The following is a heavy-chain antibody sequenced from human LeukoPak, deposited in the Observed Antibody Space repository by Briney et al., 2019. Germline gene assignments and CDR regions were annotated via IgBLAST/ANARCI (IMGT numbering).Heavy chain of an antibody. V-gene: IGHV3-30*18. CDR3: AKGYSGYDATFDY. Sequence: GGSLRLSCAASGFTFSNYGMHWVRQAPGKGLEWVAVISYDGSKKYYADSVKGRFTISRDNSKNMMYVQMNSLRTEDTAVYYCAKGYSGYDATFDYWGQGTLVTVSS. CDR2: ISYDGSKK. J-gene: IGHJ4*02. CDR1: GFTFSNYG. D-gene: IGHD5-12*01.